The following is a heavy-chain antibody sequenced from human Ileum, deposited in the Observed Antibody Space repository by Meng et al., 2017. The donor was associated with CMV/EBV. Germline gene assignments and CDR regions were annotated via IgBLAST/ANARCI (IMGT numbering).Heavy chain of an antibody. V-gene: IGHV4-4*07. Sequence: QVPLQEAGLGLVKPSETLSLTCTVSGASLNDYYWSWIRQPAGKGLEWIGRIFATGTTNYNPSLKSRVTMSVDTSKNQFSLKLTSVTAADTAVYFCARDRFDPWGQGALVTVSS. CDR3: ARDRFDP. CDR1: GASLNDYY. J-gene: IGHJ5*02. CDR2: IFATGTT.